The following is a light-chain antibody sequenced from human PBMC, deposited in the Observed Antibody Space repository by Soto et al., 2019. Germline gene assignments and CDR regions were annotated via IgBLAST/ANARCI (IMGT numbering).Light chain of an antibody. V-gene: IGLV1-40*01. CDR1: SSNIGAGYD. CDR3: QSYDSSLSGYY. Sequence: QSVLTQPPSVSGAPGQRVTISCTGSSSNIGAGYDVHWYQQLPGTAPKLLIYGNSNRPSGFPDRFSGSKSGTSDSLAITGLQAYDESAYSCQSYDSSLSGYYFGIGTKLNVL. CDR2: GNS. J-gene: IGLJ1*01.